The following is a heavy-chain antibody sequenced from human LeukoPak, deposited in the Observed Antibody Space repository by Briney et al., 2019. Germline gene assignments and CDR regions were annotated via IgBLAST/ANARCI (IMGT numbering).Heavy chain of an antibody. D-gene: IGHD3-9*01. CDR1: GGSFSGYY. CDR3: ARRRPIPYYDILTGFEEIYYFDC. CDR2: INHSGST. V-gene: IGHV4-34*01. J-gene: IGHJ4*02. Sequence: PSETLSLTCAVYGGSFSGYYWSWIRQPPGKGLEWIGEINHSGSTNYNPSLKSRVTISVDTSKNQFSLKLSSVTAADTAVYYCARRRPIPYYDILTGFEEIYYFDCWGQGTLVTVSS.